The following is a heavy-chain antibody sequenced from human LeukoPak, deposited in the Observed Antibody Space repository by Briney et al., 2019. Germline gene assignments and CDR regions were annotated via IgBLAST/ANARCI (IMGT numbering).Heavy chain of an antibody. J-gene: IGHJ5*02. CDR3: ARCFLGFDP. Sequence: PSETLSLTCTVSGGSISSYYWSWIRQPPGKGLEWIGYIYYSGSTNYNPSLKSRVTISVDTSKNQFSLKLSSVTAADSAVYYCARCFLGFDPWGQGTLVTVSS. V-gene: IGHV4-59*01. D-gene: IGHD3-16*01. CDR2: IYYSGST. CDR1: GGSISSYY.